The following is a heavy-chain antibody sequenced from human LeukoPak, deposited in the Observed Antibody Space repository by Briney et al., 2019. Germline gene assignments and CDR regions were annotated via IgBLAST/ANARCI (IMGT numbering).Heavy chain of an antibody. Sequence: PGGSLRLSCTTSGFTFRSYTINSVRQAPGRGLEWVSSIVSSDSYIYYADSVKGRFTISRDNAKNSVHLQMNSLRAEDTAVYYCARDHITVVWGQGTLVTVSS. CDR1: GFTFRSYT. CDR2: IVSSDSYI. J-gene: IGHJ4*02. D-gene: IGHD4-23*01. CDR3: ARDHITVV. V-gene: IGHV3-21*01.